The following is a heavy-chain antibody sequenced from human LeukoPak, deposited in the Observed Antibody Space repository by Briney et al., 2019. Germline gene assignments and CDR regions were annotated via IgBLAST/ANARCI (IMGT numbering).Heavy chain of an antibody. V-gene: IGHV4-59*08. CDR3: ASFCGGSCYSDY. CDR2: IYYSGST. CDR1: GGSISSYY. J-gene: IGHJ4*02. Sequence: SETLSLTCTVSGGSISSYYWSWIRQPPGKGLEWIGYIYYSGSTNYNPSLKSRVTISVDTSKNQFSLKLSSVTAADTAVYYCASFCGGSCYSDYWGQGTLVTVSS. D-gene: IGHD2-15*01.